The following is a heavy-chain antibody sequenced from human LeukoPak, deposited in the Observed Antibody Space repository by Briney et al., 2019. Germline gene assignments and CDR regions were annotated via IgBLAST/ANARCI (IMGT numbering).Heavy chain of an antibody. Sequence: GASVKVSCKAYGYTFTDYYMHWVRQAPGQGLEWMGWINPNSGGTNYAQKFQGRVTMTRDTSISTAYMELSRLRSDDTAVYYCAREGPIVGATHLVDYWGQGTLVRLL. D-gene: IGHD1-26*01. J-gene: IGHJ4*02. V-gene: IGHV1-2*02. CDR3: AREGPIVGATHLVDY. CDR2: INPNSGGT. CDR1: GYTFTDYY.